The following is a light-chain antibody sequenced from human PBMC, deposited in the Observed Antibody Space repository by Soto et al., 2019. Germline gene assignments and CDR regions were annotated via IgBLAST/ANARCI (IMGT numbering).Light chain of an antibody. Sequence: DVQVTQSPSTLSASIGYRVTITCRASQSISTGLAWYQQKPGKAPKFLIYKASILESGVPSRFSGGGSGTEFTLTISSLQPDDFATYYCQQYDSYPLTFGGGTKVDIK. CDR2: KAS. CDR1: QSISTG. J-gene: IGKJ4*01. V-gene: IGKV1-5*03. CDR3: QQYDSYPLT.